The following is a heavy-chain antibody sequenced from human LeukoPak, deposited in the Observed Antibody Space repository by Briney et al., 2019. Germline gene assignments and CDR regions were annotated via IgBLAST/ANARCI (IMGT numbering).Heavy chain of an antibody. Sequence: ASVKISCKASGYTFTGHHLHWVRQAPGQGLEWMGWISAYNGNTKYAQKLQGRVTMTTDTSTSTAYMELRSLRSDDTAVYYCARDHSSGYYRFDYWGQGTLVNVSS. D-gene: IGHD3-22*01. V-gene: IGHV1-18*04. CDR1: GYTFTGHH. CDR2: ISAYNGNT. CDR3: ARDHSSGYYRFDY. J-gene: IGHJ4*02.